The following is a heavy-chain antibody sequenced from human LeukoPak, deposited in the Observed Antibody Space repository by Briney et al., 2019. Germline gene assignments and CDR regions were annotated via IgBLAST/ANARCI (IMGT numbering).Heavy chain of an antibody. D-gene: IGHD2-15*01. CDR1: GFTFSSYV. V-gene: IGHV3-23*01. CDR3: AKSIVVGRVFPGLDS. Sequence: GGSLRLSCAASGFTFSSYVMSWVRQAPGKGLDWVSGISGSGGSTYYADSVQGRFTISRDNSKNTLNLQMNSLRAEDTAVYYCAKSIVVGRVFPGLDSWGQGTLVTVPS. J-gene: IGHJ4*02. CDR2: ISGSGGST.